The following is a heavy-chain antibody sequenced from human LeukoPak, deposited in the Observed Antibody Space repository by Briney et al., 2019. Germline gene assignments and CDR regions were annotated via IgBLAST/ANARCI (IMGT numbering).Heavy chain of an antibody. J-gene: IGHJ4*02. V-gene: IGHV4-4*07. D-gene: IGHD3-10*01. Sequence: SETLPLTCTVSGGSISSYYWSWIRQPAGKGLEWIGRIYTSGSTNYNPSLKSRVTMSVDTSKNQFSLKLSSVTAADTAVYYCARSLAGYYGSGSYYKWDYFDYWGQGTLVTVSS. CDR3: ARSLAGYYGSGSYYKWDYFDY. CDR2: IYTSGST. CDR1: GGSISSYY.